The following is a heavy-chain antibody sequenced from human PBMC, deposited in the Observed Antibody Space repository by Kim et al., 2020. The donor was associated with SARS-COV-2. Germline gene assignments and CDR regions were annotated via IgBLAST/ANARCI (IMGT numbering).Heavy chain of an antibody. CDR1: GGSFSGYY. CDR3: ARVRGRIAVAGSYYFDY. J-gene: IGHJ4*01. CDR2: INHSGST. Sequence: SETLSLTCAVYGGSFSGYYWSWIRQPPGKGLEWIGEINHSGSTNYNPSLKSRVTISVDTSKNQFSLKLSSVTAADTAVYYCARVRGRIAVAGSYYFDYWG. D-gene: IGHD6-19*01. V-gene: IGHV4-34*01.